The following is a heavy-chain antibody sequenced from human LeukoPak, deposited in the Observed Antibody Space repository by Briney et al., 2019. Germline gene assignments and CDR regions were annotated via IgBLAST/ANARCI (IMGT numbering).Heavy chain of an antibody. V-gene: IGHV1-18*04. Sequence: GASVKVSCKASGYTFTAYYVHWVRQAPGQGLEWMGWISGYNGNTNYAQKFLGRVSMTADTSTSTAYMELRSLTSDDTAVYYCARSGRGTYYYFDLWGLGTLVTVFS. J-gene: IGHJ4*02. CDR2: ISGYNGNT. CDR1: GYTFTAYY. CDR3: ARSGRGTYYYFDL. D-gene: IGHD5-12*01.